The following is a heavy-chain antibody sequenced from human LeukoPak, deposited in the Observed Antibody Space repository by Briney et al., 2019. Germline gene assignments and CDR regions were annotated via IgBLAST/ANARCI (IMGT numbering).Heavy chain of an antibody. V-gene: IGHV4-59*08. CDR3: VLAPNSNWFDF. CDR1: GDSVSIFY. CDR2: IHYSGSS. J-gene: IGHJ4*02. D-gene: IGHD2-15*01. Sequence: PSETLSLTCSVSGDSVSIFYWTWIRQSPGRGLEWVGNIHYSGSSIYNPSLRSRVTMSIDTSKKQFFLKLTSVTAADTAVYYCVLAPNSNWFDFWGQGTLVTVSS.